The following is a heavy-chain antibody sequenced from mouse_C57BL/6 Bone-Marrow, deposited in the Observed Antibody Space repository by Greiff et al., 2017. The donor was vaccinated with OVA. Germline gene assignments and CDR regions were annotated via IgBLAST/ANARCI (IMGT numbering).Heavy chain of an antibody. J-gene: IGHJ3*01. D-gene: IGHD2-2*01. CDR1: GYTFTDYE. V-gene: IGHV1-15*01. CDR2: IDPETGGT. CDR3: TRDYYGYDVFAY. Sequence: LVESGAELVRPGASVTLSCKASGYTFTDYEMHWVKQTPVHGLEWIGAIDPETGGTAYNQKFKGKAILTADKSSSTAYMELRSLTSEDSAVYYCTRDYYGYDVFAYWGQGTLVTVSA.